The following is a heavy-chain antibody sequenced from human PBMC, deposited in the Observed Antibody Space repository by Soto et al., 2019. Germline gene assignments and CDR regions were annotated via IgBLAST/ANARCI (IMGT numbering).Heavy chain of an antibody. V-gene: IGHV4-4*07. CDR3: AKDPLEGGWAARPGSWFDP. CDR1: GGSLSGYY. J-gene: IGHJ5*02. CDR2: IYTTGST. D-gene: IGHD6-6*01. Sequence: SETLSLTCSVSGGSLSGYYWSWIRQSAGKGLEWIGRIYTTGSTMYNPSLRSRVTMSIDTSKNQFSLRLTSVTAADTAVYYCAKDPLEGGWAARPGSWFDPWGQGFLVTVSS.